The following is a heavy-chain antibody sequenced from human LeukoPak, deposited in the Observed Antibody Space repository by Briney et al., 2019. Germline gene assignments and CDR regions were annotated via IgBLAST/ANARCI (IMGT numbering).Heavy chain of an antibody. V-gene: IGHV3-74*01. Sequence: PGGSLRLSCAASGFTFTSHWMHWVRQAPGKGLVWVSRTNSDGRNTNYADSVKGRFTISRDNAKNTLYLQMNSLRAEDTAVYYCARGGFVWGSYRLLYDYWGQGTLVTVSS. CDR1: GFTFTSHW. D-gene: IGHD3-16*02. J-gene: IGHJ4*02. CDR2: TNSDGRNT. CDR3: ARGGFVWGSYRLLYDY.